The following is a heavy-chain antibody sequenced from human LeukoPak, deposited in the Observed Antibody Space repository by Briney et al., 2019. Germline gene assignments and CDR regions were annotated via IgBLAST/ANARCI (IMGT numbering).Heavy chain of an antibody. CDR1: GFTFSSYE. V-gene: IGHV3-21*01. CDR2: ISSSSSYI. CDR3: ARAPPRSSSWYSSYFDY. D-gene: IGHD6-13*01. J-gene: IGHJ4*02. Sequence: GGSLRLSCAPSGFTFSSYEMNWVRQAPGKGLEWVSSISSSSSYIYYADSVKGRFTISRDNAKNSLYLQMNSLRAEDTAVYYCARAPPRSSSWYSSYFDYWGQGTLVTVSS.